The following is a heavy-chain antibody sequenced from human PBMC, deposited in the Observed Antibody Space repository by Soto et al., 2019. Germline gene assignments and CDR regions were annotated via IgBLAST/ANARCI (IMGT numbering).Heavy chain of an antibody. CDR2: VYYIGIT. CDR3: ARGANYYYYPGIDV. D-gene: IGHD1-26*01. Sequence: QVQLQESGTGLVKPSETLSLTCSVSGGSVYDYYWSWVRQPPGKGLEWIGFVYYIGITNYNPSLKSRVTISVDTSKNQFSLKLRSVNAADTAVYYCARGANYYYYPGIDVWGQGTTVTVSS. CDR1: GGSVYDYY. V-gene: IGHV4-59*02. J-gene: IGHJ6*02.